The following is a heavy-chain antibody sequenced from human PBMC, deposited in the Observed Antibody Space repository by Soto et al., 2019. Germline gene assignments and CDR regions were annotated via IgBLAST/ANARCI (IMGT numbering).Heavy chain of an antibody. V-gene: IGHV3-53*01. CDR1: GLTFSAKKY. Sequence: DVQLVESGGGLIQPGESLRLSCAAFGLTFSAKKYRAWVRQPPGKGLGGVSALYDVDGSFYAYSVKGRISTSSDSSKTTVYLQMNDLRPDDTAVYYCATWHEREHAYDVWGQGTTVTVSS. J-gene: IGHJ3*01. D-gene: IGHD1-1*01. CDR2: LYDVDGS. CDR3: ATWHEREHAYDV.